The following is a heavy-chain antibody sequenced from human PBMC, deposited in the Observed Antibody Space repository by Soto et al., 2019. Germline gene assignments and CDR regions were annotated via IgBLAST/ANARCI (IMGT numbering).Heavy chain of an antibody. CDR2: ISSSSSYM. J-gene: IGHJ3*02. D-gene: IGHD3-3*01. Sequence: GGSLRPSCAASGFTFSSYSMNWVRQAPGKGLEWVSSISSSSSYMYYADSVKGRFTISRDNAKNSLCLQMNSLRAEDTAVYYCARDLYYDFWSGYYAIDAFDIWGQGTMVTVSS. V-gene: IGHV3-21*01. CDR3: ARDLYYDFWSGYYAIDAFDI. CDR1: GFTFSSYS.